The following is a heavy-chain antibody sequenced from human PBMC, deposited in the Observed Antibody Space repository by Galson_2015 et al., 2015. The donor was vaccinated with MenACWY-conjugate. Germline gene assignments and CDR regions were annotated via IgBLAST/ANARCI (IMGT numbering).Heavy chain of an antibody. CDR3: ARHPPGGRGMDV. Sequence: QSGAAVKKPGESLSLSCKASGYNFIPYWIGWVRQVPGKGLEWVGLISPIDSKTRYRPAFEGRVSLSADHSITTAYLLWNSLQASDTAMYYCARHPPGGRGMDVWGQGTTVTVSS. J-gene: IGHJ6*02. V-gene: IGHV5-51*01. CDR2: ISPIDSKT. D-gene: IGHD1-26*01. CDR1: GYNFIPYW.